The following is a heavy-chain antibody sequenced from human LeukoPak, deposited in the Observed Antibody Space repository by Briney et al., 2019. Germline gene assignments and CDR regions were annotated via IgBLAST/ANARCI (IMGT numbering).Heavy chain of an antibody. CDR2: VSGSGDRI. CDR1: GFTFSSSA. V-gene: IGHV3-23*01. CDR3: ATGPPFDN. Sequence: GGSLRLSCAASGFTFSSSALSWVRQAPGKGLEWVSAVSGSGDRIDYADSVKGRFTISRDNSRDTLFLQMSSLRAEDTAVYFCATGPPFDNWGQGTLVTVST. J-gene: IGHJ4*02.